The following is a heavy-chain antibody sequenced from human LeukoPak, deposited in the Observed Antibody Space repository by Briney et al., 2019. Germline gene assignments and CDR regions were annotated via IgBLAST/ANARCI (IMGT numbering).Heavy chain of an antibody. V-gene: IGHV3-23*01. CDR3: AKTDDYGDYLVDY. Sequence: GGPLRLSCATSGFTFSSYAMSWVRQAPGKGLEWVSAISGSGGSTYYADSVKGRFTISRDNSMNKLLLQMNSLRAEDTAVYFCAKTDDYGDYLVDYWGQGTLVTVSS. CDR1: GFTFSSYA. D-gene: IGHD4-17*01. CDR2: ISGSGGST. J-gene: IGHJ4*02.